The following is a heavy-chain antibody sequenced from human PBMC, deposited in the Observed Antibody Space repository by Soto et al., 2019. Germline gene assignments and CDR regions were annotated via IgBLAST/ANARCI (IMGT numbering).Heavy chain of an antibody. D-gene: IGHD5-18*01. CDR3: ATTPGYSYGPPRV. V-gene: IGHV1-69*06. CDR1: GGTFSSYA. Sequence: SVKVSCKASGGTFSSYAISWVRQAPGQGLEWMGGIIPIFGTANYAQKFQGRVTITADKSTSTAYMELSSLRSEDTAVYYCATTPGYSYGPPRVWGQGTTVPVSS. J-gene: IGHJ6*02. CDR2: IIPIFGTA.